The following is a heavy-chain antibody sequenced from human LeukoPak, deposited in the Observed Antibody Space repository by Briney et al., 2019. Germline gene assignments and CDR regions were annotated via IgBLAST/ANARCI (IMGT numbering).Heavy chain of an antibody. J-gene: IGHJ4*02. Sequence: ASVKVSCKASGYTFTSYGISWVRQAPGQGLEWMGWISGYNGDTNYARKLQGRVTMTTDTSTSTAYMQLRSLRSDDTAVYYCSGEIPSNWYCLDSWGQGTLITVSS. CDR1: GYTFTSYG. D-gene: IGHD1-7*01. V-gene: IGHV1-18*01. CDR3: SGEIPSNWYCLDS. CDR2: ISGYNGDT.